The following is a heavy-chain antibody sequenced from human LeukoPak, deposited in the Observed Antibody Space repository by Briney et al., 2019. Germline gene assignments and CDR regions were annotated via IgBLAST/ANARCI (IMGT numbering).Heavy chain of an antibody. J-gene: IGHJ6*02. CDR3: ARGRHEETTVRDYYYGLDV. Sequence: SSETLSLTCAVYWVSIRGYYWRWSWIRQPPGKGLEWIGEINHSGSTNYNPSLESRVTISVDTSKNQFSLRLRSVTAADTAVYYCARGRHEETTVRDYYYGLDVWGQGTTVTVSS. V-gene: IGHV4-34*01. CDR2: INHSGST. D-gene: IGHD4-11*01. CDR1: WVSIRGYY.